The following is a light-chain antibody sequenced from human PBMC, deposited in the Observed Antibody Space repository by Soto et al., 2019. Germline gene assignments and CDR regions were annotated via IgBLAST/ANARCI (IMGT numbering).Light chain of an antibody. J-gene: IGLJ2*01. V-gene: IGLV2-8*01. CDR1: SSDVGAYNF. CDR3: NSYAGSNNFVV. Sequence: QSALTQPPSASGSPGQSVTISCTGTSSDVGAYNFVSWFRQNPGKAPKLIIYEVNKRPSGVPDRFSGSKSGNTASLTVSGLQAEDEADYYCNSYAGSNNFVVFGGGTKLTVL. CDR2: EVN.